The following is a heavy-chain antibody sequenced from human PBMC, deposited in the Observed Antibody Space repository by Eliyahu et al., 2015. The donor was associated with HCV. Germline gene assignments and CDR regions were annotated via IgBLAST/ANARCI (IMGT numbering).Heavy chain of an antibody. J-gene: IGHJ4*02. D-gene: IGHD2-21*01. CDR2: ISAYSDNT. CDR3: ARENSHGDY. CDR1: GYTFTTYG. Sequence: QVQLVQSGAEVKKPGASVKVSCXASGYTFTTYGISWVRQAPGQGLEWMAWISAYSDNTYYAQKFQGRVTVTKDTSTNTAYMELRSLRSDDTAVYYCARENSHGDYWGQGTLVTVSS. V-gene: IGHV1-18*04.